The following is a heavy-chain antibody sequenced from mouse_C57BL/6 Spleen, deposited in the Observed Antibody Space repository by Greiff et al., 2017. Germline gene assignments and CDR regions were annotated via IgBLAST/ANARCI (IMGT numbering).Heavy chain of an antibody. CDR2: IHPNSGST. CDR3: ARPIYYGSTLDY. Sequence: QVQLQQPGAVLVKPGASVKLSCKASGYTFTSYWMHWVKQRPGQGLEWIGMIHPNSGSTNYNEKFKSKATLTVDKSSSTAYMQLSSLTSEDSAVYYCARPIYYGSTLDYWGQGTTLTVSS. D-gene: IGHD1-1*01. J-gene: IGHJ2*01. V-gene: IGHV1-64*01. CDR1: GYTFTSYW.